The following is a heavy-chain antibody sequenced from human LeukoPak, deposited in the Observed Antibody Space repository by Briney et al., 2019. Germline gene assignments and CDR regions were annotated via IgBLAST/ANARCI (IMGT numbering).Heavy chain of an antibody. CDR3: GRGAYYDILTDLVAFDI. CDR2: ISSSGSTI. D-gene: IGHD3-9*01. CDR1: GFTFSNYE. Sequence: GGSLRLSWAACGFTFSNYEMNWGPKAPGEGVEWVSYISSSGSTIYYADSLKGGFTIARNNAKNSLYLQINSLRADDRAVYYCGRGAYYDILTDLVAFDIWGQGTMVTVSS. V-gene: IGHV3-48*03. J-gene: IGHJ3*02.